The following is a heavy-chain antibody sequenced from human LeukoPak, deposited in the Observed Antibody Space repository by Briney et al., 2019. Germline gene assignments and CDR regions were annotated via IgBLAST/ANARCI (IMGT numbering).Heavy chain of an antibody. V-gene: IGHV3-33*06. D-gene: IGHD3/OR15-3a*01. J-gene: IGHJ4*02. CDR2: IWFDGSNE. Sequence: GGSLRLSCAASGFIFSNYGMHWVRQAPGKGLEWVAVIWFDGSNEDYADSVEGRFTISRDNSKNTLFLQMNSLRAEDTAVYYCAKVVPFELGFDYWGQGTLVTVSS. CDR1: GFIFSNYG. CDR3: AKVVPFELGFDY.